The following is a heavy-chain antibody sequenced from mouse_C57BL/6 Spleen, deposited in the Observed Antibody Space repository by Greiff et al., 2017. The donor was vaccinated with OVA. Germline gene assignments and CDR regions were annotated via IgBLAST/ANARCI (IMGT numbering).Heavy chain of an antibody. V-gene: IGHV1-80*01. CDR3: ARDSSSYYLDY. Sequence: QVQLQQSGAELVKPGASVKISCTASGYAFSSYWMNWVKQRPGKGLEWIGKIYPGGGDTNYNEKFKGQSTLTADKASSTPYMQISSLTSEDSAVYFCARDSSSYYLDYWGQGTSVTVSS. D-gene: IGHD1-1*01. CDR1: GYAFSSYW. J-gene: IGHJ4*01. CDR2: IYPGGGDT.